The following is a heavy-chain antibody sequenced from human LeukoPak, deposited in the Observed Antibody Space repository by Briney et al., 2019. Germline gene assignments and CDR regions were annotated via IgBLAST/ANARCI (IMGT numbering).Heavy chain of an antibody. Sequence: GGSLRLSRAASGFXFSPYALSWVRQAPGKGLEWVLSISGSDGSTFYADSVKGRFSISRDNSKNTLYLHMNSLRAEDTALYYCATASYSSGPYYYGMDVWGHGTTVTVSS. CDR2: ISGSDGST. CDR3: ATASYSSGPYYYGMDV. CDR1: GFXFSPYA. D-gene: IGHD6-19*01. J-gene: IGHJ6*02. V-gene: IGHV3-23*01.